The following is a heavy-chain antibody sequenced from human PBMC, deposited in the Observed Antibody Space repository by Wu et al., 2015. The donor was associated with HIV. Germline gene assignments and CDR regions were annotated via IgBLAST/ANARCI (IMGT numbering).Heavy chain of an antibody. Sequence: QVQLVQSGAEVKKPGSSVKVSCKASGGTFSNYAISWVRQAPGQGLEWMGGIIHLFGTANYVQKFQGRVTITTDESTNTAYMELNSLRSEDTAVYYCAREFCSGGRCYPPGIYGMDVWGQGTTVTVSS. CDR1: GGTFSNYA. V-gene: IGHV1-69*05. CDR3: AREFCSGGRCYPPGIYGMDV. D-gene: IGHD2-15*01. CDR2: IIHLFGTA. J-gene: IGHJ6*02.